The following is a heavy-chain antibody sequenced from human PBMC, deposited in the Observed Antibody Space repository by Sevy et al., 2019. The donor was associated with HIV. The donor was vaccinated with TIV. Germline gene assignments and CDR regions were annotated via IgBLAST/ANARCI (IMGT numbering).Heavy chain of an antibody. J-gene: IGHJ4*02. CDR1: GFSFSTYW. CDR3: AKGNSGSFDY. CDR2: IKQDESEK. V-gene: IGHV3-7*01. D-gene: IGHD3-22*01. Sequence: GGSLRLSCAASGFSFSTYWMHWVRQAPGKGLEWVANIKQDESEKYYVASVKGRFTISRDNAKNSVYLEMNSLRPEDTAIYYCAKGNSGSFDYWGQGTLVTVPQ.